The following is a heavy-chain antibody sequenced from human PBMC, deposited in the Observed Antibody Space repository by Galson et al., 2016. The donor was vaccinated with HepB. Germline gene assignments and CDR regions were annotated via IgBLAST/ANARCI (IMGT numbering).Heavy chain of an antibody. CDR2: IGVYNGDT. CDR1: GGNPYA. V-gene: IGHV1-18*01. Sequence: SVKVSCKASGGNPYAFSWVRQAPGQGLEWMGWIGVYNGDTAYSQKLQGRVTMTTDTSTSTAYMELRGLRSDDAAIYYCTRDPPTLADDVDYWGQGTLVTVSS. J-gene: IGHJ4*02. D-gene: IGHD6-19*01. CDR3: TRDPPTLADDVDY.